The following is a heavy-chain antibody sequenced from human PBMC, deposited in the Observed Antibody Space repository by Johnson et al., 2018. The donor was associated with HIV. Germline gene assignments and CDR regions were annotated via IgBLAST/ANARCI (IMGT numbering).Heavy chain of an antibody. CDR3: AKDLSDSSGYHDAFDI. CDR2: IRYDGSNK. V-gene: IGHV3-30*02. J-gene: IGHJ3*02. D-gene: IGHD3-22*01. CDR1: GFTFDDYA. Sequence: QVQLVESGGGVVQPGRSLRLSCAASGFTFDDYAMHWVRQAPGKGLEWVAFIRYDGSNKYYADSVKGRFTISRDNSKNTLYLQMNSLRAEDTAVYYCAKDLSDSSGYHDAFDIWGLGTLVTVSS.